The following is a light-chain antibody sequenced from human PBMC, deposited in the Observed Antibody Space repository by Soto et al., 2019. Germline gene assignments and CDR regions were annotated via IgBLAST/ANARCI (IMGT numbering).Light chain of an antibody. CDR1: QNIERY. CDR3: QQTHSTTWT. J-gene: IGKJ1*01. CDR2: AAA. V-gene: IGKV1-39*01. Sequence: DIQMTQSPSSLSASIGDTITISCRASQNIERYLNWYQKKEGRAPQLLMFAAANLESGVPSRFRGSGSGTDFTLTISSLQPEDFATYYCQQTHSTTWTFGQGTKVDIK.